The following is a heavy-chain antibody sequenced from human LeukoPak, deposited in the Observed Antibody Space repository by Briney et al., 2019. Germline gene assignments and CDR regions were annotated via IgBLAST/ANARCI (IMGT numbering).Heavy chain of an antibody. CDR3: ARVYFIRSFDY. Sequence: APLKVSCQASGYTVTGYDMHWVRQAPGQGLEWMGWINPNSGDTNYAQKFQGRVTMTRDTSITTAYMELSRLTSDDTAVYYCARVYFIRSFDYWGRGTLVAVSS. D-gene: IGHD4-17*01. J-gene: IGHJ4*02. CDR2: INPNSGDT. V-gene: IGHV1-2*02. CDR1: GYTVTGYD.